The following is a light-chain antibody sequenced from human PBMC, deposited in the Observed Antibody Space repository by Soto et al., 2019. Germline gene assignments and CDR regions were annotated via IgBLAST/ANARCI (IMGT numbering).Light chain of an antibody. CDR3: NSYTSSNSLV. CDR2: EAT. Sequence: QSVLAQPASVSGSPGQSITISCTGTSSDVGGYNYVSWYKQTPGKAPKLMIFEATSRPSGVSNRFSGSKSGNTASLTISGLQAEYEADYYCNSYTSSNSLVFGTGTKVTVL. V-gene: IGLV2-14*01. CDR1: SSDVGGYNY. J-gene: IGLJ1*01.